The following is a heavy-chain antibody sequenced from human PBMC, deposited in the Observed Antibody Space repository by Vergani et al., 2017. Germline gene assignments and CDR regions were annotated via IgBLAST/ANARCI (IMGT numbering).Heavy chain of an antibody. CDR3: ARDSDSSGYYYHYGMDV. D-gene: IGHD3-22*01. CDR1: GYTFTSYY. CDR2: INPSGGST. Sequence: QVQLVQSGAEVKKPVASVKVSCKASGYTFTSYYMHWVRQAPGQGLEWMGIINPSGGSTSYAQKFQGRVTMTRDTSTSTVYMELSSLRSEDTAVYYCARDSDSSGYYYHYGMDVWGQGTTVTVSS. J-gene: IGHJ6*02. V-gene: IGHV1-46*03.